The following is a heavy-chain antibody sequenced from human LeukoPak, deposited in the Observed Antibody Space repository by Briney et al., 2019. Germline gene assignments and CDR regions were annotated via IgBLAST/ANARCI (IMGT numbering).Heavy chain of an antibody. CDR2: IRGGCGSA. CDR3: ARDPNGDYIGAFDM. V-gene: IGHV3-23*01. J-gene: IGHJ3*02. Sequence: GGSLRLSCTASGFTFSAYAMMWVRQAPGKGPEWVSAIRGGCGSAFYADSVKGRFTISRDNSKYTLFLQMNSLRAEDTAVYYCARDPNGDYIGAFDMWGPGTMGTVSS. CDR1: GFTFSAYA. D-gene: IGHD4-17*01.